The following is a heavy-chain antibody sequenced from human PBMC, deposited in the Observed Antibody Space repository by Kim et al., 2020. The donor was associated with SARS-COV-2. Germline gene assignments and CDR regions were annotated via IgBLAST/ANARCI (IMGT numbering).Heavy chain of an antibody. CDR1: GFTFDDYA. V-gene: IGHV3-9*01. Sequence: GGSLRLSCAASGFTFDDYAMHWVRQAPGKGLEWVSGISWNSGSIGYADSVKGRFTISRDNAKNSLYLQMNSLRAEDTALYYCAKDESSSGAGGGWFDPWGQGTLVTVSS. CDR3: AKDESSSGAGGGWFDP. D-gene: IGHD6-13*01. CDR2: ISWNSGSI. J-gene: IGHJ5*02.